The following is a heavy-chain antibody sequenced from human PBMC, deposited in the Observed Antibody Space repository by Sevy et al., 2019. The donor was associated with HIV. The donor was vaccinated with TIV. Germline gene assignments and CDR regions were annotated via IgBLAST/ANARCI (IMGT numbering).Heavy chain of an antibody. Sequence: GGSLRLSCAASGFTFSSYAMHWVRQAPGKGLEWVAVISYDGSNKYYADSVKGRFTISRDNSKNTLYLQMNSLRAEDTAVYYCARARFGELLSDDAFDIWGQWTMVTVSS. J-gene: IGHJ3*02. CDR2: ISYDGSNK. D-gene: IGHD3-10*01. CDR3: ARARFGELLSDDAFDI. V-gene: IGHV3-30-3*01. CDR1: GFTFSSYA.